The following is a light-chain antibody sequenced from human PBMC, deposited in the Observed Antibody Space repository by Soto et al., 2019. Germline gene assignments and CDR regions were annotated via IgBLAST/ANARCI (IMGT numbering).Light chain of an antibody. CDR3: QQYDNLPLT. CDR1: QSISSY. V-gene: IGKV1-33*01. CDR2: DAS. J-gene: IGKJ4*01. Sequence: ENQTSQSPSTIYACVGGRVTITCRASQSISSYLNWYQQKPGTAPKLLIYDASNLETGVPSRFSGSGSGTDFTFTISSLQPEDIATYHCQQYDNLPLTFGGGTKVDI.